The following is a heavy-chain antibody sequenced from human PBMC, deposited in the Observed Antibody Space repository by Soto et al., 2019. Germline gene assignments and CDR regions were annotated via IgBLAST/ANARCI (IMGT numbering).Heavy chain of an antibody. D-gene: IGHD3-3*01. V-gene: IGHV4-31*03. CDR3: ARVLRFLEWSLESYYFDY. CDR1: GGSISSGGYY. J-gene: IGHJ4*02. CDR2: IYYSGST. Sequence: SETLSLTCTVSGGSISSGGYYWSWIRQHPGKGLEWIGYIYYSGSTYYNPSLKSRVTISVDTSKNQFSLKLSSVTAADTAVYYCARVLRFLEWSLESYYFDYWGQGTLVTVSS.